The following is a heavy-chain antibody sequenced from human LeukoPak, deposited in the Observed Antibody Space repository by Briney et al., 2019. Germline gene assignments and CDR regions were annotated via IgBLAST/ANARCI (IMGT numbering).Heavy chain of an antibody. V-gene: IGHV1-69*05. Sequence: GASVKVSCKASGGTFSSYAISWVRQAPGQGLEWMGRIIPIFGTANYAQKFQGRVTITTDESTSTAYMELSSLRSEDTAVYYCARDHYAFITGTPFRFDPWGQGTLVTVSS. CDR3: ARDHYAFITGTPFRFDP. D-gene: IGHD1-7*01. J-gene: IGHJ5*02. CDR1: GGTFSSYA. CDR2: IIPIFGTA.